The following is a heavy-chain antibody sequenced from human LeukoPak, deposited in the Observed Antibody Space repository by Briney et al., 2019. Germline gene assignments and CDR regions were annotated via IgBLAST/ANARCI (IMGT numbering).Heavy chain of an antibody. CDR1: GYTFTSYD. J-gene: IGHJ4*02. Sequence: SVKVSCKASGYTFTSYDISWVRQAPRQGLEWMGGINPIFHTPTYAKKFQGRLTITKDESMSTASMDLSSLISDDTAVYYCAIGRTTGEFDYWGQGTLVTVSS. D-gene: IGHD4-11*01. CDR3: AIGRTTGEFDY. CDR2: INPIFHTP. V-gene: IGHV1-69*05.